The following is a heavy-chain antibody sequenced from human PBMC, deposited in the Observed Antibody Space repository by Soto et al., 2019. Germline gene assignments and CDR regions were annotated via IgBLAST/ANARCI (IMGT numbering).Heavy chain of an antibody. D-gene: IGHD2-21*02. CDR2: IYYSGST. Sequence: SETLSLTCTVSGGSISSYYWSWIRQPPGKGLEWIGYIYYSGSTNYNPSLKSRVTISVDTSKNQFSLKLSSVTAADTAVYYCARWGGGDPGRYYYYGMDVWGQGTTVTVSS. V-gene: IGHV4-59*01. CDR3: ARWGGGDPGRYYYYGMDV. J-gene: IGHJ6*02. CDR1: GGSISSYY.